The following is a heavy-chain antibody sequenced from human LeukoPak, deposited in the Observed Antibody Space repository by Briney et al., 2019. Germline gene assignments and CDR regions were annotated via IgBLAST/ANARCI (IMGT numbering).Heavy chain of an antibody. V-gene: IGHV4-34*01. CDR3: ARDSTGYQDAFDI. CDR2: INHSGST. D-gene: IGHD2-8*02. CDR1: GGSFSGYY. J-gene: IGHJ3*02. Sequence: KPSETLSLTCAVYGGSFSGYYWSWIRQPPGKGLEWIGEINHSGSTNYNPSLKSRVTISVDTSKNQFSLKLSSVTAADTAVYYCARDSTGYQDAFDIWGQGTMVTVSS.